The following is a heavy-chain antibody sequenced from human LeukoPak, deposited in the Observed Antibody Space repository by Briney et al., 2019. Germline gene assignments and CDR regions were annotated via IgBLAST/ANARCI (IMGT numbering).Heavy chain of an antibody. CDR1: GFTFSSYG. J-gene: IGHJ4*02. CDR3: AKDGHASGSYSDY. CDR2: IRYDGTNK. D-gene: IGHD3-10*01. V-gene: IGHV3-30*02. Sequence: GGSLRLSCAASGFTFSSYGMHWVRQAPGKGLEWVAFIRYDGTNKYYADSVKGRFTISRDNSKNTLYLQVNSLRVEDTAVYYCAKDGHASGSYSDYWGQGTLVTVSS.